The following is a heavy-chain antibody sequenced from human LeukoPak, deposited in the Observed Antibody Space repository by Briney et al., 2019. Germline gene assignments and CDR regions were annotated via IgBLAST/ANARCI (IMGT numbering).Heavy chain of an antibody. CDR2: IYYSGST. J-gene: IGHJ4*02. CDR3: ASLTTVVTPVDY. V-gene: IGHV4-59*12. Sequence: SETLSLTCTVSGGSISSYYWSWIRQPPGEGLEWIGYIYYSGSTNYNPSLKSRVTISVNTSKNQFSLKLSSVTAADTAVYYCASLTTVVTPVDYWGQGTLVTVSS. CDR1: GGSISSYY. D-gene: IGHD4-23*01.